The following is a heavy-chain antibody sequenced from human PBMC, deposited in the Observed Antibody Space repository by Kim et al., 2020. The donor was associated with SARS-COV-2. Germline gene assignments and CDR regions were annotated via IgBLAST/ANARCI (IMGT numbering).Heavy chain of an antibody. Sequence: GGSLRLSCAASGFTFSNYGMHWVRQAPGKGLEWVAVLWFDGSNKNYADSVKGRFTISRDNSKNTLSLQMDSLRAEDTAVYYCATYLGFGMGVWGQGTTVTVSS. J-gene: IGHJ6*02. CDR3: ATYLGFGMGV. CDR2: LWFDGSNK. V-gene: IGHV3-33*01. D-gene: IGHD2-2*02. CDR1: GFTFSNYG.